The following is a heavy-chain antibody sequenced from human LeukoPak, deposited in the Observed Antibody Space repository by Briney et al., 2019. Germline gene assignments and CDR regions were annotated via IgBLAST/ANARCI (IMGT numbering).Heavy chain of an antibody. Sequence: ASVKVSCKASGGTFSSYAISWVRQAPGQGLEWMGIINPSGGSTSYAQKFQGRVTMTRDTSTSTVYMELSSLRSEDTAVYYCARGARDKTNDYWGQGTLVTVSS. CDR3: ARGARDKTNDY. CDR1: GGTFSSYA. V-gene: IGHV1-46*01. CDR2: INPSGGST. J-gene: IGHJ4*02. D-gene: IGHD1-7*01.